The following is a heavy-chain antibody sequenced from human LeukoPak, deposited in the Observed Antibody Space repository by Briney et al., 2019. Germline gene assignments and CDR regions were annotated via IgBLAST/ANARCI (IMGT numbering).Heavy chain of an antibody. CDR2: IYYSGST. D-gene: IGHD6-19*01. Sequence: SETLSLTCTVSGGSISISSYYWGWIRQPPGKGLEWIGYIYYSGSTNYNPSLKSRVTISVDTSKNQFSLKLSSVTAADTAVYYCARHSTSGWNWFDPWGQGTLVTVSS. CDR1: GGSISISSYY. CDR3: ARHSTSGWNWFDP. V-gene: IGHV4-61*05. J-gene: IGHJ5*02.